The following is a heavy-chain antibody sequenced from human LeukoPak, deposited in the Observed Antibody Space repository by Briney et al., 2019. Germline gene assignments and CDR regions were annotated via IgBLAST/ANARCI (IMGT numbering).Heavy chain of an antibody. Sequence: GGSLRLSCAASGFTFSSYSMNWVRQAPGKGLEWVSSISSSSSYIYYADSVKGRFTISRDNAKNSLYLQMNSLRAEDTAVYYCAREEDYYDSSGYYYVVWGQGTLVTVSP. CDR2: ISSSSSYI. J-gene: IGHJ4*02. V-gene: IGHV3-21*01. CDR3: AREEDYYDSSGYYYVV. D-gene: IGHD3-22*01. CDR1: GFTFSSYS.